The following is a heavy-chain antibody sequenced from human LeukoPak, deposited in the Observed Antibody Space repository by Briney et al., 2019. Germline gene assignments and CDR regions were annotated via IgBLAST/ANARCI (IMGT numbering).Heavy chain of an antibody. CDR1: GYTFTSYD. CDR3: ARRGQYQLRNYGMDV. CDR2: MSPNSGNT. D-gene: IGHD2-2*01. J-gene: IGHJ6*02. V-gene: IGHV1-8*01. Sequence: ASVKVSCKASGYTFTSYDINWVRQATGQGLEWMGWMSPNSGNTGYAQKFQGRVTMTRNTSISTAYMELSSLRSEDTAVYYCARRGQYQLRNYGMDVWGQGTTVTVSS.